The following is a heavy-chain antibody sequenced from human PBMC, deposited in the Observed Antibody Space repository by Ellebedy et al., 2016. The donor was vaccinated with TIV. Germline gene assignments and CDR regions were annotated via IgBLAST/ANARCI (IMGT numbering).Heavy chain of an antibody. CDR3: AKDPTVAGPYYFDY. D-gene: IGHD4-23*01. V-gene: IGHV3-23*01. CDR2: ITSGGST. CDR1: GFTFSDYY. J-gene: IGHJ4*02. Sequence: GGSLRLXXAASGFTFSDYYMSWIRQAPGKGLEWVTSITSGGSTYYADSVKGRFTISRDNSKNTLYLQMNSLRAEDTAVYYCAKDPTVAGPYYFDYWGQGTLVTVSS.